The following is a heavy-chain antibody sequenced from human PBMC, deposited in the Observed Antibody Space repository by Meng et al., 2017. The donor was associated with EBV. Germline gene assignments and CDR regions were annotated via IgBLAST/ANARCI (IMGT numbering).Heavy chain of an antibody. Sequence: QIPLKESGPTLVKPQQTPTLTCTFSGFSLSTRGVGVGWIRQPPGKALEWLALIYWDDDKRYSPSLKSRLTITKDTSKNQVVLTMTNMDPVDAATYYCAHIIAARPFDYWGQGTLVTVSS. D-gene: IGHD6-6*01. J-gene: IGHJ4*02. CDR1: GFSLSTRGVG. CDR2: IYWDDDK. CDR3: AHIIAARPFDY. V-gene: IGHV2-5*02.